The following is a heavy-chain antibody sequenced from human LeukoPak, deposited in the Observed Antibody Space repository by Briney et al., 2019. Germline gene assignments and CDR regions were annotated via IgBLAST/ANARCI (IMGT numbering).Heavy chain of an antibody. CDR1: GGPIRSY. V-gene: IGHV4-4*07. Sequence: SETLSLTCTVSGGPIRSYWSWIRQPAGKGLEWIGRIYTSGSTNYNPSLKSRVTISVDTSKNQFSLKLSSVTAADTAVYYCARDTISLIDYYDSSGYYDYWGQGTLVTVSS. CDR3: ARDTISLIDYYDSSGYYDY. D-gene: IGHD3-22*01. J-gene: IGHJ4*02. CDR2: IYTSGST.